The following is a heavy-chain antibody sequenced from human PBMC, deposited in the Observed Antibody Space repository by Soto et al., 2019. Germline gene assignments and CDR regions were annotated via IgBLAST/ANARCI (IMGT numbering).Heavy chain of an antibody. CDR1: GGTFSSYA. J-gene: IGHJ5*02. D-gene: IGHD2-2*02. CDR3: ARDQIVGVPAAIPNWFDP. V-gene: IGHV1-69*13. CDR2: IIPIFGTA. Sequence: GASVKVSCKASGGTFSSYAISWVRQAPGQGLEWMGGIIPIFGTANYAQKFQGRVTITADESTSTAYMELSSLRSEDTAVYYCARDQIVGVPAAIPNWFDPWGKGTLVTVSS.